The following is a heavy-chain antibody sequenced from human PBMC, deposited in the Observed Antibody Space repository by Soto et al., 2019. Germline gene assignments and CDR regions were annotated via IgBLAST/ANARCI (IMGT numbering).Heavy chain of an antibody. J-gene: IGHJ6*02. CDR1: GGSISSGDYY. Sequence: QVQLQESGPGLVKPSQTLSLTCTVSGGSISSGDYYWSWIRQPPGKGLEWIGYISYSGSTYSNPSLKSRVTISVDTSKNQFSLKVISVTAADTALYYCARGATQIGSYYYGMDVWGQGTTVTVSS. CDR2: ISYSGST. CDR3: ARGATQIGSYYYGMDV. D-gene: IGHD3-10*01. V-gene: IGHV4-30-4*01.